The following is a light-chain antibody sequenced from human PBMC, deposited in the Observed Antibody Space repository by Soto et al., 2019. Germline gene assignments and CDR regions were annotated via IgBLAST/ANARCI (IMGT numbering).Light chain of an antibody. CDR2: EVS. Sequence: QSVLTQPASLSWSPGQSITISCTVTSSDVGGYNFVSWYQHHPGKAPKLMIYEVSNRPSGVSNRFSGSKSGNTASLTISGLQAEDEADYYCNSYTSTNTLVFGTGTKV. J-gene: IGLJ1*01. V-gene: IGLV2-14*01. CDR1: SSDVGGYNF. CDR3: NSYTSTNTLV.